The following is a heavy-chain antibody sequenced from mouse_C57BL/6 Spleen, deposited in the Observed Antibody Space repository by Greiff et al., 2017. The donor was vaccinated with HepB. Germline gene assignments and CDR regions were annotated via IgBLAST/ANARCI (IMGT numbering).Heavy chain of an antibody. CDR2: ISYDGSN. J-gene: IGHJ2*01. Sequence: EVQLQESGPGLVKPSQSLSLTCSVTGYSITSGYYWNWIRQFPGNKLEWMGYISYDGSNNYNPSLKNRISITRDTSKNQFFLKLNSVTTEDTATYYCARDQVTTVVEGYFDYWGQGTTLTVSS. D-gene: IGHD1-1*01. CDR3: ARDQVTTVVEGYFDY. V-gene: IGHV3-6*01. CDR1: GYSITSGYY.